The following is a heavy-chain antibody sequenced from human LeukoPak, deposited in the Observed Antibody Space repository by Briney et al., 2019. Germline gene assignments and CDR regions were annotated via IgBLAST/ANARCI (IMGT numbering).Heavy chain of an antibody. CDR2: IYYSGST. CDR1: GGSISSGDYY. V-gene: IGHV4-30-4*08. Sequence: SENLSLTCTVSGGSISSGDYYWSWIRQPPGKGLEWIGYIYYSGSTYYNPSLKSRVTISVDTSKNQFSLKLSSVTAADTAVYYCARDLPYYDMGYWGQGTLVTVSS. D-gene: IGHD3-22*01. J-gene: IGHJ4*02. CDR3: ARDLPYYDMGY.